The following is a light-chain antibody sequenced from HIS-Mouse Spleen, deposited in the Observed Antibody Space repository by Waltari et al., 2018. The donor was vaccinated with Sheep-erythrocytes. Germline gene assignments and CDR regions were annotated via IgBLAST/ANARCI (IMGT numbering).Light chain of an antibody. CDR3: YSTDSSGNHWV. CDR2: EDS. V-gene: IGLV3-10*01. J-gene: IGLJ3*02. Sequence: SYELTQPPSVSVSPGQTARLTCSGDAFPKKYAYWYQQKSGQAPVLVIYEDSKRPSGNPERFSGSSSGTMATLTISGAQVEDDADYYCYSTDSSGNHWVFGGGTKLTVL. CDR1: AFPKKY.